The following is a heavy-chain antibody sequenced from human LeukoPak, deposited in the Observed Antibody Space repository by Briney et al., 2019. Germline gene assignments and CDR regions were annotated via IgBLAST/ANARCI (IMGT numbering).Heavy chain of an antibody. CDR2: ITWDGGST. D-gene: IGHD4-17*01. CDR1: GFTFDDFT. CDR3: ARGNDYGDYVATGY. Sequence: GGSLRLSCASSGFTFDDFTMYWVRQAPGKGLEWVSLITWDGGSTSYADSVKGRFTISRDNSKNTVYLQMHSLRAEDTAVYYCARGNDYGDYVATGYWGQGTLVTVSS. J-gene: IGHJ4*02. V-gene: IGHV3-43*01.